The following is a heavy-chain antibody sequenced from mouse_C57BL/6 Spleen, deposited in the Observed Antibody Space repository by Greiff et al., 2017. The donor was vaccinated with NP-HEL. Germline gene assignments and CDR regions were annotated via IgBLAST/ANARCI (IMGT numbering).Heavy chain of an antibody. CDR2: INPNNGGT. D-gene: IGHD1-1*01. Sequence: VQLQQSGPELVKPGASVKISCKASGYTFTDYYMNWVKQSHGKSLEWIGDINPNNGGTSYNQKFKGKATLTVDKSSSTAYMELRSLTSEDSAVYYCARWDYYGSREYYYAMDYWGQGTSVTVSS. CDR3: ARWDYYGSREYYYAMDY. J-gene: IGHJ4*01. V-gene: IGHV1-26*01. CDR1: GYTFTDYY.